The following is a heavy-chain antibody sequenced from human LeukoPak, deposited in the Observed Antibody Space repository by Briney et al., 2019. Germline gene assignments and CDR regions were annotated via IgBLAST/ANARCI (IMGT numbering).Heavy chain of an antibody. CDR2: TYTSGST. CDR3: ARAHVEMATISRPRNIYFDY. V-gene: IGHV4-61*02. J-gene: IGHJ4*02. Sequence: SETLSLTCTVSGGSISSGNYYWSWIRQPAGKGLEWIGRTYTSGSTNYDPSLKSRVTISVDTSKNQFSLKLSSVTAADTAVYYCARAHVEMATISRPRNIYFDYWGQGTLVTVSS. CDR1: GGSISSGNYY. D-gene: IGHD5-24*01.